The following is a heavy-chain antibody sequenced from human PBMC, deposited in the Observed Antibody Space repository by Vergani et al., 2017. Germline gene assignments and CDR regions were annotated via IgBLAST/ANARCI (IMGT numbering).Heavy chain of an antibody. V-gene: IGHV3-23*01. CDR1: GFTFSSYA. Sequence: EVQLLESGGGLVQPGGSLRLSCVASGFTFSSYAISWVRPAPGEGLEWVLAISGSGGSTYYADSVKGRFTISRDNSKNTLYLKMNSLRAEDTAVYYCAKDDVRVTSRQADAFDVWGQGRMVTVSS. D-gene: IGHD2-21*02. CDR3: AKDDVRVTSRQADAFDV. CDR2: ISGSGGST. J-gene: IGHJ3*01.